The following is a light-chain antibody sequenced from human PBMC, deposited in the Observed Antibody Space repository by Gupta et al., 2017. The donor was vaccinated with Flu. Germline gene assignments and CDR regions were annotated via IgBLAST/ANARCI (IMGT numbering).Light chain of an antibody. Sequence: DIQMSQSLSSLSASVGDRVTITCRASQSIWGSLNWYQQKPGKAPKLLILASSSLQSGVPSRISGSGSGTDFSLTISRLQPEDVATYYCQQSYNIPWAFGQGTKVEIK. J-gene: IGKJ1*01. V-gene: IGKV1-39*01. CDR2: ASS. CDR3: QQSYNIPWA. CDR1: QSIWGS.